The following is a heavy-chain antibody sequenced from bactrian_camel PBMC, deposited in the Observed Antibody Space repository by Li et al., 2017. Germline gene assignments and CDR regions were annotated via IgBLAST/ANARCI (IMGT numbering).Heavy chain of an antibody. CDR3: AADGIAWGGGYCDDSEYNA. V-gene: IGHV3S63*01. CDR2: MHPSDGST. D-gene: IGHD2*01. Sequence: HVQLVESGGGSVDAGGSLRLSCAASGYSSIENCMAWYRQAPGKEREGIATMHPSDGSTVYADSVKGRFTISRDNARDTVYLQMNNLKPADTALYYCAADGIAWGGGYCDDSEYNAWGQGTQVTVS. CDR1: GYSSIENC. J-gene: IGHJ4*01.